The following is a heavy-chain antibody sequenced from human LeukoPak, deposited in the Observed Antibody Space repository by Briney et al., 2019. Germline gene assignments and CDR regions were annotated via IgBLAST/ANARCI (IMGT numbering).Heavy chain of an antibody. Sequence: ASVKVSCKASGYTFTSYGISWVRQAPGQGLEWMGWISACNGNTNYAQKLQGRVTMTTDTSTSTAYMELRSLRSDDTAVYYCVSNYYGSGSYYPYYYYYYGMDVWGQGTTVTVSS. V-gene: IGHV1-18*01. CDR3: VSNYYGSGSYYPYYYYYYGMDV. J-gene: IGHJ6*02. D-gene: IGHD3-10*01. CDR2: ISACNGNT. CDR1: GYTFTSYG.